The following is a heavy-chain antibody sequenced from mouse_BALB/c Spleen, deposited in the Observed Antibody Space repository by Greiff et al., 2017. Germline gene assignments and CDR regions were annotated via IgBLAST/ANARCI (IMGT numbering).Heavy chain of an antibody. CDR1: GYSITSGYY. CDR2: ISYDGSN. D-gene: IGHD2-10*02. J-gene: IGHJ3*01. Sequence: EVQRVESGPGLVKPSQSLSLTCSVTGYSITSGYYWNWIRQFPGNKLEWMGYISYDGSNNYNPSLKNRISITRDTSKNQFFLKLNSVTTEDTATYYCARGYGNYWFAYWGQGTLVTVSA. CDR3: ARGYGNYWFAY. V-gene: IGHV3-6*02.